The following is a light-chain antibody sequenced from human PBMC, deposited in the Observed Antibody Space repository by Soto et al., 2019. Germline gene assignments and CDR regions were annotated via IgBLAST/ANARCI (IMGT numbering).Light chain of an antibody. J-gene: IGKJ1*01. CDR3: QQYYDPPVT. CDR1: DSVLSISNNKNY. CDR2: WAS. V-gene: IGKV4-1*01. Sequence: DIIMTQSPDSQAVSLGERATINCKSSDSVLSISNNKNYLTWYQQKPGHPPKLLFYWASTRESGVPDRFSGSGSGTDVTLTISSLHPEDVAVYYCQQYYDPPVTVGQGTKVEVK.